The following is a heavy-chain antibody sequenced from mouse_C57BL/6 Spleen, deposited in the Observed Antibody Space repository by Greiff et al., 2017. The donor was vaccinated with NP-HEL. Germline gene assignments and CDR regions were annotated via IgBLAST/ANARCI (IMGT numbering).Heavy chain of an antibody. Sequence: VNVVESGAELVKPGASVKMSCKASGYTFTTYPIEWMKQNHGKSLEWIGNFHPYNDDTKYNEKFKGKATLTVEKSSSTVYLELSRLTSDDSAVYYCARRDDGYYGFAYWGQGTLVTVSA. J-gene: IGHJ3*01. V-gene: IGHV1-47*01. CDR2: FHPYNDDT. CDR1: GYTFTTYP. CDR3: ARRDDGYYGFAY. D-gene: IGHD2-3*01.